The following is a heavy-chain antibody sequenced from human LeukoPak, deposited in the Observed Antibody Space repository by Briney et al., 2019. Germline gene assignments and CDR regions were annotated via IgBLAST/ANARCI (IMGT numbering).Heavy chain of an antibody. V-gene: IGHV4-59*01. CDR3: ARSLYYDSSGYYWYFDL. Sequence: SEILSLTCTVSGGSISSYYWSWIRQPPGKGLEWLGYIYYSGSTNYNPSLKSRVTISVDTSKNQFSLKLTSVTAADTAVYYCARSLYYDSSGYYWYFDLWGRGTLVTVSS. J-gene: IGHJ2*01. CDR2: IYYSGST. D-gene: IGHD3-22*01. CDR1: GGSISSYY.